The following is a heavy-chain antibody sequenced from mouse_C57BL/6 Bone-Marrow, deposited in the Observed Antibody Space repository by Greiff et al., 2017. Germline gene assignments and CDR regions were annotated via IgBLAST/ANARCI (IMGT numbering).Heavy chain of an antibody. Sequence: QVQLQQPGAELVMPGASVKLSCTASGYTFTSYWMHWVQQRPGQGLEWVGEIDPSDSYTNYNQKFKGKSTLTVDKSSSTAYMQLSSLTSEDSAVYYCAKEGGFITTGGVPFDYGGQGKSLTVSS. V-gene: IGHV1-69*01. CDR3: AKEGGFITTGGVPFDY. CDR1: GYTFTSYW. J-gene: IGHJ2*03. D-gene: IGHD1-1*01. CDR2: IDPSDSYT.